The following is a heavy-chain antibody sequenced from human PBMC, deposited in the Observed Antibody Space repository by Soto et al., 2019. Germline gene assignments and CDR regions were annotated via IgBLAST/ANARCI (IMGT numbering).Heavy chain of an antibody. D-gene: IGHD1-26*01. CDR2: IIPVVGPP. J-gene: IGHJ6*01. CDR3: ARRFGSSYGMDV. V-gene: IGHV1-69*01. CDR1: GGTFSSYG. Sequence: QLQLVQSGAEVKKPGSSVKVSCKASGGTFSSYGVNWVRQAPGEGLEWMGGIIPVVGPPNYAQKFQGRVTLTEDESTGTAYMELSSLRTEDTAVYYCARRFGSSYGMDVWGQGSTVTVSS.